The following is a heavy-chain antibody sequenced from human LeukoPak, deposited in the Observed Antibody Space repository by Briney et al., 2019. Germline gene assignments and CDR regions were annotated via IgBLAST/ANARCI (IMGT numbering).Heavy chain of an antibody. D-gene: IGHD3-22*01. Sequence: PGRSLRLSCAASGFTFSSYGMHWVRQAPGKGLEWVAVIWYDGSNKYYADSVKGRFTISRDNSKNTLYLQMNSLRAEDTAVYYCARDSYHYHDSSGYALGIDYWGQGTLVTVSS. V-gene: IGHV3-33*01. CDR1: GFTFSSYG. J-gene: IGHJ4*02. CDR2: IWYDGSNK. CDR3: ARDSYHYHDSSGYALGIDY.